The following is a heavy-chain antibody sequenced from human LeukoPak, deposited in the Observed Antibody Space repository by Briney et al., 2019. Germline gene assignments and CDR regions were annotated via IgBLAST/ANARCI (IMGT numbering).Heavy chain of an antibody. V-gene: IGHV5-51*01. J-gene: IGHJ4*02. CDR3: ARIRSSSWSFSFDF. Sequence: GESLKISCKDSGYSFTSYWIGWVRQMPGKGLEWMGIIYPGDSDTRYSPSFQGQVTISADKSISTAYLQWSSLKASDTAMYYCARIRSSSWSFSFDFWGQGTWSPSPQ. CDR1: GYSFTSYW. CDR2: IYPGDSDT. D-gene: IGHD6-13*01.